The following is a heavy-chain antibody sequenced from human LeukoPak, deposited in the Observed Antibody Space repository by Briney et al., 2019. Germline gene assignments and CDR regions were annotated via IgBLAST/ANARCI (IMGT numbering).Heavy chain of an antibody. D-gene: IGHD2-15*01. CDR3: ARDLVVAATSGFFDY. CDR2: INPNTGGT. CDR1: GYTFTGYY. J-gene: IGHJ4*02. V-gene: IGHV1-2*02. Sequence: GASVKVSCKASGYTFTGYYMHWVRQAPGQGLEWMGWINPNTGGTHYAQKFQGRVTMTRDTSVSTVYMELSRLRSDDTAVYYCARDLVVAATSGFFDYWGQGTLVTVSS.